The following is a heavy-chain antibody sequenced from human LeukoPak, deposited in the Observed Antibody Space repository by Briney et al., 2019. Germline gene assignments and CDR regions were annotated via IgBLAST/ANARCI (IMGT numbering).Heavy chain of an antibody. V-gene: IGHV1-69*13. D-gene: IGHD6-19*01. J-gene: IGHJ3*02. CDR1: GGTFSSYA. Sequence: SVKVSCKASGGTFSSYAISWVRQAPGQGLEWMGGIIPSFGTANYAQKFQGRVTITADESTSTAYMELSSLRSEDTAVYYCARAPYSSGWYGGAAFDIWGQGTMVTVSS. CDR3: ARAPYSSGWYGGAAFDI. CDR2: IIPSFGTA.